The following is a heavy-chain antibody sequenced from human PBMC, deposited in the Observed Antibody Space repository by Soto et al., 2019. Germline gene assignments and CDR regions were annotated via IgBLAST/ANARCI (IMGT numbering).Heavy chain of an antibody. J-gene: IGHJ6*02. V-gene: IGHV3-33*01. CDR2: IWYDGSNK. Sequence: QVQLVESGGGVVQPGRSLRLSCAASGFTFSSYGMHWVRQAPGKGLEWVAVIWYDGSNKYYADSVKSRFTISRDNSKNMLYLQMNSLRAEDTAVYYCARDEGLGVNYYYYGMDVWGQGTTVTVSS. D-gene: IGHD3-10*01. CDR1: GFTFSSYG. CDR3: ARDEGLGVNYYYYGMDV.